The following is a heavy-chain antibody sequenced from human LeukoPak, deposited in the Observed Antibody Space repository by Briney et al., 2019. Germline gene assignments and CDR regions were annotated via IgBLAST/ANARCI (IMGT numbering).Heavy chain of an antibody. Sequence: SVKVSCKASGGTFSSYAISWVRQAPGQGLEWMGGIIPIFGTANYAQKFQGRVTITADESTSTAYMELSSLRSEDTAVYYCARDPIYYYGSGSYYNGGSNWFDPWGQGPLVTVSS. CDR3: ARDPIYYYGSGSYYNGGSNWFDP. J-gene: IGHJ5*02. CDR2: IIPIFGTA. D-gene: IGHD3-10*01. CDR1: GGTFSSYA. V-gene: IGHV1-69*01.